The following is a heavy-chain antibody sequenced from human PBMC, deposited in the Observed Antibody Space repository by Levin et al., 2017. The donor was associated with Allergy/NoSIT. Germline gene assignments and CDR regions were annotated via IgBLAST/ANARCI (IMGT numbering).Heavy chain of an antibody. J-gene: IGHJ4*02. CDR2: IYSDGST. CDR3: ARGPDTVATINDY. Sequence: GESLKISCAASGFTVSSNYMSWVRQAPGKGLEWVSVIYSDGSTYYADSVKGRFTISRDNSKNTLYLQMNSLRAEDTAVYYCARGPDTVATINDYWGQGTLVTVSS. CDR1: GFTVSSNY. V-gene: IGHV3-53*01. D-gene: IGHD5-24*01.